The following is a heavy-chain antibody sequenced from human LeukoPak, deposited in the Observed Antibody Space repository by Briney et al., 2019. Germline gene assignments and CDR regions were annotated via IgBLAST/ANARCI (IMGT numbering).Heavy chain of an antibody. CDR2: IYWDDDK. Sequence: FGPTLVNPTQTLTLTCTFSGFSLSTSGVGVGWIRQPPGKALEWLALIYWDDDKRYSPSLKSRLTITKDTSKNQVVLTMTNMDPVDTATYYCAHLPTHYDTLTGYQWAFDIWGQGTMVTVSS. CDR1: GFSLSTSGVG. J-gene: IGHJ3*02. D-gene: IGHD3-9*01. V-gene: IGHV2-5*02. CDR3: AHLPTHYDTLTGYQWAFDI.